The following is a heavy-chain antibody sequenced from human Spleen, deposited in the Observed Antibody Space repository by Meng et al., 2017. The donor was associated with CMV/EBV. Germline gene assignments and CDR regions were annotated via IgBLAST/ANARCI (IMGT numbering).Heavy chain of an antibody. CDR3: ARALGGGSSPPAF. CDR2: SNHSGGA. D-gene: IGHD6-6*01. V-gene: IGHV4-34*01. Sequence: CAVYGGSFSGYSWSCFRQSPENGLEWIGESNHSGGATYNPSLKSRVTISVDTSKNQFSLRLTSVTAADSAVYYCARALGGGSSPPAFWGQGALVTVSS. J-gene: IGHJ4*02. CDR1: GGSFSGYS.